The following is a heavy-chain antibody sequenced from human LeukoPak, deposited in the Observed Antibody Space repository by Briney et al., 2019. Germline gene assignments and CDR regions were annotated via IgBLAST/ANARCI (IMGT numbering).Heavy chain of an antibody. J-gene: IGHJ4*02. D-gene: IGHD6-19*01. CDR2: PSYDGSDT. V-gene: IGHV3-30*18. Sequence: PGGSLRLSCAPSGFTFSSYGMHWVRQAPGKGLEWVAVPSYDGSDTYYADSVKGRFTISRDNSKNTLYLQINSLRAEDTAVYYCAKDRWIRRISLAGQDYWGQGTLVTVSS. CDR1: GFTFSSYG. CDR3: AKDRWIRRISLAGQDY.